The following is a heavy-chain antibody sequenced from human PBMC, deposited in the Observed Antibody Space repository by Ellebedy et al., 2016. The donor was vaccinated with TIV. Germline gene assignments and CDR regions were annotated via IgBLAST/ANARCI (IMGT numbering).Heavy chain of an antibody. Sequence: SETLSLXXTVSGDSISRGFYWGWIRQPPEKGLEWIGSMYHSGNTHYNPSLKSRVSISVDRSKNQFSLKLTSVTAADTAVYYCAMSMGYTRSWHLDYWGQGTLVIVSS. CDR2: MYHSGNT. CDR3: AMSMGYTRSWHLDY. CDR1: GDSISRGFY. V-gene: IGHV4-38-2*02. D-gene: IGHD6-13*01. J-gene: IGHJ4*02.